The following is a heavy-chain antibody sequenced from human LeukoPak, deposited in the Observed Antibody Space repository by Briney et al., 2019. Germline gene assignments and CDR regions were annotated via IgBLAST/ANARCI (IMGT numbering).Heavy chain of an antibody. D-gene: IGHD3-22*01. CDR3: ARDYYDSSGYYQGIDY. CDR2: IIPILGTA. Sequence: EASVKVSCKASGGTFSSYAISWVRQAPGQGLEWMGGIIPILGTANYAQKFQGRVTITADESTSTAYMELSSLRSEDTAVYYCARDYYDSSGYYQGIDYWGQGTLVTVSS. V-gene: IGHV1-69*01. J-gene: IGHJ4*02. CDR1: GGTFSSYA.